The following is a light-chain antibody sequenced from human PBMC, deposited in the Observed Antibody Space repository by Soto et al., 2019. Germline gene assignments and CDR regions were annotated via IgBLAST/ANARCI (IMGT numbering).Light chain of an antibody. J-gene: IGKJ1*01. V-gene: IGKV1-5*03. CDR3: QQYYDYRT. CDR1: QNIYTW. CDR2: KAS. Sequence: DIQMTQSPSTLSASVGDRVTITCRATQNIYTWLAWYQQKPGKAPNLLIYKASSLETGVPSRFNGSGSGTEFSLTIISLQPDDFATYYCQQYYDYRTFGQGTKVEIK.